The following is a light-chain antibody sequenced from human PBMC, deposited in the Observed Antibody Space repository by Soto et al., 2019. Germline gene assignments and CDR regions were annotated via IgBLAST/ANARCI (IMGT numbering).Light chain of an antibody. J-gene: IGKJ4*01. Sequence: DIHLTQSPSFLSASVGDRVTITCRPSQAVPNNMAWYQQKPGKPPKLLIYEESTLHSGVPSRFSGRKSGTQFTLTIDSLDPEDFANYNCQHVKTFPRTFGGGTRVVIK. V-gene: IGKV1-9*01. CDR2: EES. CDR3: QHVKTFPRT. CDR1: QAVPNN.